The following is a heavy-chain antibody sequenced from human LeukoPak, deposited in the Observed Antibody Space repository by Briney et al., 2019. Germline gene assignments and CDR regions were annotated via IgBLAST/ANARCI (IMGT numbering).Heavy chain of an antibody. CDR3: AKSGYNRFDY. V-gene: IGHV3-23*01. CDR2: ISGSGSGGST. D-gene: IGHD5-24*01. Sequence: GGSLRLSCAASGFTFSSSAMSWVRQAPGKGLEWVSNISGSGSGGSTYYADSVKGRFTISRDNSKNTLYLQMNSLRAEDTAVYYCAKSGYNRFDYWGQGTLVSVSS. J-gene: IGHJ4*02. CDR1: GFTFSSSA.